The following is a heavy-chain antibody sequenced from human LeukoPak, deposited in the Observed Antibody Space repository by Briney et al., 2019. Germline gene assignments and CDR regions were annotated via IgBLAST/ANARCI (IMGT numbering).Heavy chain of an antibody. J-gene: IGHJ6*02. CDR3: AKAEVRGALYYYYGMDV. Sequence: GGSLRLSCAASGFTFSGYGMHWVRQAPGKGLEWVAFIRYDGSNKYYADSVKGRFTISRDNSKNTLYLQMNSLRAEDTAVYYCAKAEVRGALYYYYGMDVWGQGTTVTVSS. D-gene: IGHD3-10*01. CDR1: GFTFSGYG. V-gene: IGHV3-30*02. CDR2: IRYDGSNK.